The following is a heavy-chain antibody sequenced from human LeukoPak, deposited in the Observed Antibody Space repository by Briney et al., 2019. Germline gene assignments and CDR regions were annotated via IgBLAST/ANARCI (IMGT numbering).Heavy chain of an antibody. Sequence: GGSLRLSCAASGLTFSSYAMSWVRQAPGKGLEWVSAISGSGGSTYYADSVKGRFTIFRDNSKNTLYLQMNSLRAEDTAVYYCAKASGESYCTNGVCYTDYFDYWGQGTLVTVSS. V-gene: IGHV3-23*01. D-gene: IGHD2-8*01. CDR2: ISGSGGST. J-gene: IGHJ4*02. CDR1: GLTFSSYA. CDR3: AKASGESYCTNGVCYTDYFDY.